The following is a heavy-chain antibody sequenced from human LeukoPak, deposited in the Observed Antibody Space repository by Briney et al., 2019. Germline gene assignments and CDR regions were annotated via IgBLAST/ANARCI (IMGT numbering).Heavy chain of an antibody. J-gene: IGHJ4*02. V-gene: IGHV4-38-2*01. CDR1: GYSISSGYY. CDR2: ISPSGST. CDR3: ALSPLGAAGTWSGLFDY. D-gene: IGHD6-13*01. Sequence: SETLSLTCAVSGYSISSGYYWGWLRQPPGKGLEWRGSISPSGSTFYNPSLKSRVTISVDTSKNQFSLKLRSVTAADTAVYYCALSPLGAAGTWSGLFDYWGQGTLVTVSS.